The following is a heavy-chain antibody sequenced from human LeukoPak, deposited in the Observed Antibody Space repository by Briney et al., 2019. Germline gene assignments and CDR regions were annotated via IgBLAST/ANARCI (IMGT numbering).Heavy chain of an antibody. V-gene: IGHV4-59*08. Sequence: SETLSLTCTVSGGSISSYYWSWIRQPPGKGLEWIGYTYYSGSTNYNPSLKSRVAISVDTSKNQFSLKLSSVTAADTAVYYCARQGGFGGYGSGYFDYWGQGTLVTVSS. CDR1: GGSISSYY. CDR2: TYYSGST. D-gene: IGHD5-12*01. J-gene: IGHJ4*02. CDR3: ARQGGFGGYGSGYFDY.